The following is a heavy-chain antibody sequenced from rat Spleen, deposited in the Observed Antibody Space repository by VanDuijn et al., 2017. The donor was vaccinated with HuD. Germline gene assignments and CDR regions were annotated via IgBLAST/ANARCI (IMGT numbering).Heavy chain of an antibody. V-gene: IGHV5-25*01. Sequence: EVQLVESGGGLVQPGRSMKLSCAASGFTFSNYDMAWVRQAPTKGLEWVASISYDGSSTYYRDSVKGRFTISRDNAKTTLYLQMDSLRSEDTATYYCTRHVGGGSYYFDYWGQGVMVTVSS. J-gene: IGHJ2*01. D-gene: IGHD5-1*01. CDR1: GFTFSNYD. CDR2: ISYDGSST. CDR3: TRHVGGGSYYFDY.